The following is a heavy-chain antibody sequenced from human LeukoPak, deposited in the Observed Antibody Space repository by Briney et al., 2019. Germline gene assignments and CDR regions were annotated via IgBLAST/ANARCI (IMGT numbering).Heavy chain of an antibody. CDR2: IYSGGST. J-gene: IGHJ4*02. CDR1: GFTVSSNY. V-gene: IGHV3-53*01. D-gene: IGHD3-22*01. CDR3: ARDQYYYDNSGYYYVSDY. Sequence: GGSLRLSCAASGFTVSSNYMSWVRQAPGKALEWVSVIYSGGSTYYADSVKGRLTISRDNSKNTLYLQMNSLRAEDTAVYYCARDQYYYDNSGYYYVSDYWGQGTLVTVPS.